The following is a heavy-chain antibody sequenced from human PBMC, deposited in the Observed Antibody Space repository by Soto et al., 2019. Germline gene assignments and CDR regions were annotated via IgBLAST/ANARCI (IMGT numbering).Heavy chain of an antibody. Sequence: EVHLLESGGALVQPGGSLRLSCAASGFTFSSCAMGWVRQAPGKGLEWVSEIIDSGGSTYYADAVKGRFTISRDNSKSTLYLQMNSLRAEDTAVYYCGKGRSYYYYYGADVWGQGTTVTVSS. V-gene: IGHV3-23*01. CDR2: IIDSGGST. D-gene: IGHD1-26*01. CDR1: GFTFSSCA. J-gene: IGHJ6*02. CDR3: GKGRSYYYYYGADV.